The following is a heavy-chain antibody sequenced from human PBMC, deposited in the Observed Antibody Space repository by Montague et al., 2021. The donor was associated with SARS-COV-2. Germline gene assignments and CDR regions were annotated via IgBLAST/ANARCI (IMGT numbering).Heavy chain of an antibody. D-gene: IGHD4-17*01. J-gene: IGHJ4*02. CDR2: IVYTGTI. Sequence: SETLSLTCTVSGDSITSIIHYWGWIRQPPGKGLEWIASIVYTGTIYYNPSLKSRVTMSLDTSKSQFSLNLTSVTAADTAVYFCARHPTTVTTFHWGQGSLVTVSS. CDR3: ARHPTTVTTFH. V-gene: IGHV4-39*01. CDR1: GDSITSIIHY.